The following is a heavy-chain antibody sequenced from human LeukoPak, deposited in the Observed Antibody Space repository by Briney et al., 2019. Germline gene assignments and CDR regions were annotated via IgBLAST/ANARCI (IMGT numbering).Heavy chain of an antibody. J-gene: IGHJ5*02. Sequence: ASVKVSCKASGYTFTGYYIHWVRQAPGQGLEWMGWINPNSGGTNYAQKFQGRVTMTRDTSISTAYMELSRLRSDDTAVCYCARDMADIAALGNWFDPWGQGTLVTVSS. CDR2: INPNSGGT. CDR1: GYTFTGYY. CDR3: ARDMADIAALGNWFDP. V-gene: IGHV1-2*02. D-gene: IGHD6-13*01.